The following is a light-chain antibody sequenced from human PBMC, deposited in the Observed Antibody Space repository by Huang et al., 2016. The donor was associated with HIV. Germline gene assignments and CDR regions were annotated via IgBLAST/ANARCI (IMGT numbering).Light chain of an antibody. Sequence: IVLTQSPATLSRYPGERVTLSCRASQSVGNYIAWYQQHPGQSPKLLIYDTSNRATGTPGRFSGSGSGTDFTLTISSLQSEDFAVYYCQQRSSGVTFGGGTKVQVK. V-gene: IGKV3-11*01. CDR1: QSVGNY. CDR2: DTS. CDR3: QQRSSGVT. J-gene: IGKJ4*01.